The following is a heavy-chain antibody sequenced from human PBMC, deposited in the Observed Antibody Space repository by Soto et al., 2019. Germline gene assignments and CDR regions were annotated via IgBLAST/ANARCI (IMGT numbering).Heavy chain of an antibody. D-gene: IGHD6-13*01. J-gene: IGHJ4*02. V-gene: IGHV4-4*02. CDR1: GGTIRSPDW. CDR3: ARGAASTLNRIAAAGIFDY. Sequence: SETLSLTCGVSGGTIRSPDWWTWVRQPPGKGLEWIGEIFQSGSTNYTPSLESRVTISVDKSKNQFSLKLSSVTAADTAVYYCARGAASTLNRIAAAGIFDYWGQGTLVT. CDR2: IFQSGST.